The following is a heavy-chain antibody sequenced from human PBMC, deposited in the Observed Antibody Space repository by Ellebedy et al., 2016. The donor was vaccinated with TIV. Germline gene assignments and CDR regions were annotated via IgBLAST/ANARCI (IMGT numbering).Heavy chain of an antibody. J-gene: IGHJ1*01. Sequence: ASVKVSXXASGYTFTSYAMHWVRQAPGQRLEWMGWINAGNGNTKYSQKFQGRVTITRDTSASTAYMELSSLRSEDTAVYYCARMSDSSGYYPFQHWGQGTLVTVSS. D-gene: IGHD3-22*01. CDR3: ARMSDSSGYYPFQH. CDR2: INAGNGNT. CDR1: GYTFTSYA. V-gene: IGHV1-3*01.